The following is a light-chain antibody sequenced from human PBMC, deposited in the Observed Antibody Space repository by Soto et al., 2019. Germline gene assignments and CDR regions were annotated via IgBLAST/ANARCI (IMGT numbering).Light chain of an antibody. CDR2: EVN. Sequence: QSALTQPASVSGSPGQSITISCSGTSRDVGRYNYVSWYRQHPGEAPKLIIFEVNNRPSGISNRFSGSKSGNTASLTISGLQVEDEAHYFCSSYTSASALAIFGGGTKLTVL. CDR3: SSYTSASALAI. CDR1: SRDVGRYNY. V-gene: IGLV2-14*01. J-gene: IGLJ2*01.